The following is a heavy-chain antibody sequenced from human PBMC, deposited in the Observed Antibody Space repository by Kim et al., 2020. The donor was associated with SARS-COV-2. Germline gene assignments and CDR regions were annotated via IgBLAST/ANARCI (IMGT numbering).Heavy chain of an antibody. J-gene: IGHJ4*02. CDR1: GGSISSSSYY. CDR3: ASRGGGGLLFVY. Sequence: SETLSLTCTVSGGSISSSSYYWGWIRQPPGKGLEWIGSIYYSGSTYYNPSLKSRVTISVDTSKNQFSLKLSSVTAADTAVYYCASRGGGGLLFVYWGQGTLVTVSS. CDR2: IYYSGST. D-gene: IGHD3-10*01. V-gene: IGHV4-39*01.